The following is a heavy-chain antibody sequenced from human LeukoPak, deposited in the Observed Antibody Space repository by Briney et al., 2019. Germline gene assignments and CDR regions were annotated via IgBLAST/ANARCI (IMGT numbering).Heavy chain of an antibody. V-gene: IGHV3-7*01. D-gene: IGHD3-3*01. Sequence: PGGSLRHSCAASGFTFSSYWMSWVRQAPGKGLEWVANIKQDGSEKYYVDSVKGRFTISRDNAKNSLYLQMNSLRAEDTAVYYCARDFRSITIFGVVILDAFDIWGQGTMVTVSS. CDR2: IKQDGSEK. CDR1: GFTFSSYW. CDR3: ARDFRSITIFGVVILDAFDI. J-gene: IGHJ3*02.